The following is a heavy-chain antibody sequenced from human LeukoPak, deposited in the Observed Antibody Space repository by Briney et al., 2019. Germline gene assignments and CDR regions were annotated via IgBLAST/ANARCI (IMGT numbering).Heavy chain of an antibody. CDR3: ARTPGVERLRWDAFDI. CDR1: GGSISSSSYY. CDR2: IYYSGST. V-gene: IGHV4-39*01. D-gene: IGHD1-1*01. Sequence: SETLSLTCTVSGGSISSSSYYWGWIRQPPGRGLEGFGSIYYSGSTYYNPALKSRVTISVDTSKKQFFLKLNSVTAADTAVYSCARTPGVERLRWDAFDIWGQGTMVTVSS. J-gene: IGHJ3*02.